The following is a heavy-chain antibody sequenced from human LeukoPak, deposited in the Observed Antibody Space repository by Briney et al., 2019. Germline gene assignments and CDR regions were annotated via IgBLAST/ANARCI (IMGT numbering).Heavy chain of an antibody. V-gene: IGHV2-5*02. CDR1: GFSLTTRGVG. D-gene: IGHD6-13*01. CDR3: AHRTDLYSSSWYWGY. J-gene: IGHJ4*02. CDR2: IYWDDDK. Sequence: SGPTLLHPTQTLTLTCTFSGFSLTTRGVGVGWIRQPPGKALEWLALIYWDDDKRYSPSLKSRLTITKDTSKNQAVLTMTNMDPVDTATYYCAHRTDLYSSSWYWGYWGQGTLVTVSS.